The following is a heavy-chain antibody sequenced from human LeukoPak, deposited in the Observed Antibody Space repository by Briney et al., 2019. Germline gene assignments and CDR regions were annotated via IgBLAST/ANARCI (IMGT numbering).Heavy chain of an antibody. J-gene: IGHJ4*02. CDR2: IYYSGST. D-gene: IGHD4-17*01. CDR1: GGSISSGSYY. CDR3: ARKNYGDLGY. Sequence: SETLSLTCTVSGGSISSGSYYWGWIRQPPGKGLEWIGNIYYSGSTYYNPSLKSRVTISVDTSKNQFSLKLSSVTAADTAVYYCARKNYGDLGYWGQGTLVTVSS. V-gene: IGHV4-39*07.